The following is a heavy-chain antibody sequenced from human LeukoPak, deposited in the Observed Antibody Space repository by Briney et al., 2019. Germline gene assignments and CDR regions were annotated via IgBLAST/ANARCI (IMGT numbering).Heavy chain of an antibody. CDR1: GFTFSSYA. D-gene: IGHD6-19*01. CDR3: AGTPEQWLVLAWFDP. CDR2: ISYDGSNK. V-gene: IGHV3-30-3*01. Sequence: GGSLRLSCAASGFTFSSYAMHWVRQAPGKGLEWVAVISYDGSNKYYADSVKGRFTISRDNSKNTLYLQMNSLRAEDTAEYYCAGTPEQWLVLAWFDPWGQGTLVTVSS. J-gene: IGHJ5*02.